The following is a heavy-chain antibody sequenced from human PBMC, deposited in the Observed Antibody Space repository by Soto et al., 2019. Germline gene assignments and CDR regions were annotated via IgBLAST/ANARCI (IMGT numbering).Heavy chain of an antibody. CDR2: MSYDGSNK. D-gene: IGHD7-27*01. CDR1: GFTFSSYA. CDR3: AKEWGRPLDY. J-gene: IGHJ4*02. Sequence: QVQLVESGGGVVQPGRSLRLSCAASGFTFSSYAMHWVRRAPGKGLEWMAVMSYDGSNKYYADSVKGRFTISRDNSKNTLFLQMNSLRAEDTAIYYCAKEWGRPLDYWGQGTLVTVSS. V-gene: IGHV3-30-3*01.